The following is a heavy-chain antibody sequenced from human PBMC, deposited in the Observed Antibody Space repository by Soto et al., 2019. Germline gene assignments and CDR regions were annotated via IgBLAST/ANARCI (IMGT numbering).Heavy chain of an antibody. Sequence: SVKVSCKASGGTFSSYAISWVRQAPGRGLEWMGGIIPIFGTANYAQKFQGRVTITADESTSTAYMELSSLRSEDTAVYYCASDLYYYDSSGPLGNWFDPWGQGTLVTVSS. CDR3: ASDLYYYDSSGPLGNWFDP. CDR1: GGTFSSYA. J-gene: IGHJ5*02. V-gene: IGHV1-69*13. D-gene: IGHD3-22*01. CDR2: IIPIFGTA.